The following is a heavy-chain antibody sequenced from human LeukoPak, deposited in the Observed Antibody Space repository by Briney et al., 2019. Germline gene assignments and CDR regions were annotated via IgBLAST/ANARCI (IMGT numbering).Heavy chain of an antibody. Sequence: ASVKVSCMASGYTFSSYAISWVRQAPGQGLEWMGWISPYNGNTNSAQRFQGRVTMTTDTSTSAAYMELTSLRPDDTAVYYCARDNTWYFDLWGRGTLVTVSS. CDR2: ISPYNGNT. V-gene: IGHV1-18*01. D-gene: IGHD2/OR15-2a*01. CDR1: GYTFSSYA. J-gene: IGHJ2*01. CDR3: ARDNTWYFDL.